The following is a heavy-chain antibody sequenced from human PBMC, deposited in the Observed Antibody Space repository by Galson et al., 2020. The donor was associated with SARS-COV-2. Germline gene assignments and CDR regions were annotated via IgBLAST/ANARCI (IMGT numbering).Heavy chain of an antibody. J-gene: IGHJ4*02. Sequence: ETSETLSLTCTVSGAPIYSGGSYWSWIRQFPGEGLEWIGYIHHTGSAFYNPSLESRFTISVDRSKNQFSLNLNSVTAADTAVYYCAREGYCTGGSCYGQFGYWGQGTLVTVSS. D-gene: IGHD2-15*01. CDR1: GAPIYSGGSY. V-gene: IGHV4-31*02. CDR2: IHHTGSA. CDR3: AREGYCTGGSCYGQFGY.